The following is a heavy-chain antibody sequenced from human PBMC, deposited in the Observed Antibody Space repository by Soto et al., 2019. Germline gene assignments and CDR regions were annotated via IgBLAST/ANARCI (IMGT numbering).Heavy chain of an antibody. D-gene: IGHD2-21*01. CDR1: GLCGCTGH. CDR2: IWYDGSNK. V-gene: IGHV3-33*08. J-gene: IGHJ4*02. Sequence: TAWALSLSSPAAGLCGCTGHTFSARQAQGKGLEWVAVIWYDGSNKYYVDSVKGRFTISRDNAKNTLYLHMNSLRAEDTAVYYCVRDMQLWRLDSWGQGTLVTVSS. CDR3: VRDMQLWRLDS.